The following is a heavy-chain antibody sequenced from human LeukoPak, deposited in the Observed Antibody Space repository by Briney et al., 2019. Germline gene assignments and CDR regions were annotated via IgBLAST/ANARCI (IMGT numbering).Heavy chain of an antibody. V-gene: IGHV1-69*13. CDR3: ARPQPPHTAIGSDYYYYMDV. CDR1: GGTFSSYA. CDR2: IIPIFGTA. D-gene: IGHD5-18*01. J-gene: IGHJ6*03. Sequence: GASVKVSCKASGGTFSSYAISWVRQAPGQGLEWMGGIIPIFGTANYAQKFQGRVTITADESTSTAYMELSSLRSEDTAVYYCARPQPPHTAIGSDYYYYMDVWGKGTTVTVSS.